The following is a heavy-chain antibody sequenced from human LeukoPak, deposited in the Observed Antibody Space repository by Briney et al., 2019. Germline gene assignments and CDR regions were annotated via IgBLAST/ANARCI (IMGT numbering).Heavy chain of an antibody. CDR3: AKDTVPRIRYNWFDP. CDR2: MSGSGSST. CDR1: GFTFKTYA. D-gene: IGHD2-2*01. Sequence: EGSLRLSCAASGFTFKTYAMNWVRQVPGKGPEWVSSMSGSGSSTDYADSVKGRFTISRDNSKNTLYLQMNSLRAEDTAVYYCAKDTVPRIRYNWFDPWGQGTLVTVSS. J-gene: IGHJ5*02. V-gene: IGHV3-23*01.